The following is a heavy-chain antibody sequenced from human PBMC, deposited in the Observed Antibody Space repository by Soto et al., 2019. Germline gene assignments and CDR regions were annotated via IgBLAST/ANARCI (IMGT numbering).Heavy chain of an antibody. V-gene: IGHV4-31*03. CDR2: MYYSGST. CDR1: GGSINSGGYY. D-gene: IGHD6-13*01. J-gene: IGHJ4*02. CDR3: ARGYRQSGYSSSWVFDY. Sequence: QVQLRESGPGLVKPSQTLSLTCTVSGGSINSGGYYWNWIRQHPGTGLEWIGYMYYSGSTYYNPFLKSRDIISADTSENHLSLKLSSVTAADTAVYFCARGYRQSGYSSSWVFDYWGQGTLVNVSS.